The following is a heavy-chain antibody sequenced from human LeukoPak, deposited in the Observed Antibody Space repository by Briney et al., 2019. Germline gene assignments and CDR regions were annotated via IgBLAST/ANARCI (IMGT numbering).Heavy chain of an antibody. J-gene: IGHJ6*03. V-gene: IGHV1-69*05. CDR1: GGTFSSYA. CDR2: IIPIFGTA. Sequence: SVKVSCKASGGTFSSYAISWVRQAPGQGLEWMGGIIPIFGTANYAQKFQGRVTITTDESTSTAYMELSGLRSEDTAVYYCASLTMVRGRHYYYYMDVWGKGTTVTVSS. CDR3: ASLTMVRGRHYYYYMDV. D-gene: IGHD3-10*01.